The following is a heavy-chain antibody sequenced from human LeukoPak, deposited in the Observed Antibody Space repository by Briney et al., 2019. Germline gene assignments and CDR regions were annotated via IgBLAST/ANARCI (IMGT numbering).Heavy chain of an antibody. D-gene: IGHD3-10*01. CDR3: AKVTSGY. V-gene: IGHV3-23*01. Sequence: PGGSLRLSCAASGFTFSNYAMNWVRQAPGKGLEWVSSISGSGSSTYYADSVKGRFTISRDNSKNTLFLQMNSLRAEDTAVYHCAKVTSGYWGQGTLVTVSS. CDR1: GFTFSNYA. CDR2: ISGSGSST. J-gene: IGHJ4*02.